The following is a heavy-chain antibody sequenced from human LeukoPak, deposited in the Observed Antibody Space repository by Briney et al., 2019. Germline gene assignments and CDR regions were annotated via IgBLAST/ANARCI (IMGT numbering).Heavy chain of an antibody. D-gene: IGHD2-21*02. V-gene: IGHV1-8*01. CDR2: MSASSGNT. J-gene: IGHJ4*02. CDR3: ARTPPKGDIDY. CDR1: GYTFTNYD. Sequence: GSVTVSCTASGYTFTNYDINWVRQATGQGLEWLGWMSASSGNTGYAQKFQGRVSMTRATSISTAYLELSSLTFEDTAVYYCARTPPKGDIDYWGQGALVTVSS.